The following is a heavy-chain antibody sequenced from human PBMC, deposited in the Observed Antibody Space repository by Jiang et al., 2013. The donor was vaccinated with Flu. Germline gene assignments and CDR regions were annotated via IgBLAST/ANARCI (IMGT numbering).Heavy chain of an antibody. CDR2: IYWDDDK. D-gene: IGHD3-22*01. Sequence: KPTQTLTLTCTFSGFSLSTSGVGVGWIRQPPGKALEWLALIYWDDDKRYSPSLKSRLTITKDTSKNQVVLTMTNMDPVDTATYYCAHPRVDYYDRKGGAFDIWGQGTMVTVSS. V-gene: IGHV2-5*02. CDR1: GFSLSTSGVG. J-gene: IGHJ3*02. CDR3: AHPRVDYYDRKGGAFDI.